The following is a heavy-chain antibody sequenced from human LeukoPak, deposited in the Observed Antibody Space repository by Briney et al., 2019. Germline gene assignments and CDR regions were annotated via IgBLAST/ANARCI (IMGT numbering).Heavy chain of an antibody. J-gene: IGHJ4*02. D-gene: IGHD6-19*01. Sequence: GGSLRLSCAASGFTFSSYGMHWVRQAPGKGLEWVTFILYDGSNKYYADSVKGRFTISRDNSKNTLYLQMNSLRAEDTAVYSCAKDLGIAVPGTLDYWGQGTLVTVSS. V-gene: IGHV3-30*02. CDR1: GFTFSSYG. CDR3: AKDLGIAVPGTLDY. CDR2: ILYDGSNK.